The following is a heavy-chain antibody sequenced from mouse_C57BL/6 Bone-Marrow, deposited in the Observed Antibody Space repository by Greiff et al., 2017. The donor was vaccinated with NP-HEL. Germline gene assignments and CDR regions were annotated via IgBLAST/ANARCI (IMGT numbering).Heavy chain of an antibody. CDR1: GYTFTSYD. Sequence: VQVVESGPELVKPGASVKLSCKASGYTFTSYDINWVKQRPGQGLEWIGWIYPRDGSTKYNEKFKGKATLTVDTSSSTAYMELHSLTSEDSAVYFCAGVYFYFNYWGQGTTLTVSS. CDR2: IYPRDGST. CDR3: AGVYFYFNY. V-gene: IGHV1-85*01. J-gene: IGHJ2*01. D-gene: IGHD2-1*01.